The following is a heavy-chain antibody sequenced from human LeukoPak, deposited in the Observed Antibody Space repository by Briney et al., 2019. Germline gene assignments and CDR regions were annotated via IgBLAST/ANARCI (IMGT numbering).Heavy chain of an antibody. J-gene: IGHJ6*03. CDR1: GGSFSGYY. V-gene: IGHV4-34*01. CDR3: ARGRRIVVVLGATRAHRDYYMDV. D-gene: IGHD2-15*01. Sequence: PSETLSLTCAVYGGSFSGYYWSWIRQSPGKGLEWIGETYHSGSTNYKSSLKSRVTISLDTSKNQFSLKLSSVTAADTAVYYCARGRRIVVVLGATRAHRDYYMDVWGKGTTVTVSS. CDR2: TYHSGST.